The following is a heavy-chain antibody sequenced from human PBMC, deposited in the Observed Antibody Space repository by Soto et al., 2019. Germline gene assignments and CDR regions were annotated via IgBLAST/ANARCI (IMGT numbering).Heavy chain of an antibody. D-gene: IGHD6-19*01. Sequence: QVQLVESGGGVVQPGRSLRLSCAASGFTFSSYGMHWVRQAPGKGLEWVAVISYDGSNKYYADSVKGRFTISRDNTKNSKYMLKQRMNSEGTEVSYCEYVVKGTRIAVAGNYYYDAMDVWGQGTTVTVSS. CDR3: EYVVKGTRIAVAGNYYYDAMDV. V-gene: IGHV3-30*03. J-gene: IGHJ6*02. CDR1: GFTFSSYG. CDR2: ISYDGSNK.